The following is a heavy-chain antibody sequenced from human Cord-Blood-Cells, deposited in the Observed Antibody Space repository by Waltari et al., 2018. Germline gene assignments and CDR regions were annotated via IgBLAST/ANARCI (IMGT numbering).Heavy chain of an antibody. J-gene: IGHJ3*02. CDR2: IYPGHSDT. CDR3: ARGDSSSSDAFDI. D-gene: IGHD6-6*01. V-gene: IGHV5-51*01. CDR1: GYSFTSYW. Sequence: EVQLVQSGAEVKKPGESLKISCKGSGYSFTSYWIGWVRQMPGKGLEWMGIIYPGHSDTRYRPSFQGQVPISADKSISTAYLQWSSLKASDTAMYYCARGDSSSSDAFDIWGQGTMVTVSS.